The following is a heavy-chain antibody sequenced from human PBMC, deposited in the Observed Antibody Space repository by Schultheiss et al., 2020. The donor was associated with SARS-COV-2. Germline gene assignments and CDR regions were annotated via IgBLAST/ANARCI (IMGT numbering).Heavy chain of an antibody. V-gene: IGHV3-7*03. CDR1: GFTFSSYS. CDR2: IKQDGSEK. CDR3: ARAEYLDYGMDV. J-gene: IGHJ6*02. Sequence: GGSLRLSCAASGFTFSSYSMNWVRQAPGKGLEWVANIKQDGSEKYYVDSVKGRFTISRDNAKNSLYLQMNSLRAEDTAVYYCARAEYLDYGMDVWGQGTTVTVSS. D-gene: IGHD2-2*01.